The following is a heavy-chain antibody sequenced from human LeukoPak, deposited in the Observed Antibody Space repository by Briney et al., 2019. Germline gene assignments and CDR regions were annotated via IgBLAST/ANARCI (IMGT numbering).Heavy chain of an antibody. D-gene: IGHD3-3*01. V-gene: IGHV1-69*13. CDR3: ARETRITIFGVVIKSGHFDY. CDR1: GGTFSSYA. Sequence: SVKVSCKASGGTFSSYAISWVRQAPGQGLEWMGGIIPIFGTANYAQKFQGRVTITADESTSTAYMELSSLRSEDTAVYYCARETRITIFGVVIKSGHFDYWGQGTLVTVSS. CDR2: IIPIFGTA. J-gene: IGHJ4*02.